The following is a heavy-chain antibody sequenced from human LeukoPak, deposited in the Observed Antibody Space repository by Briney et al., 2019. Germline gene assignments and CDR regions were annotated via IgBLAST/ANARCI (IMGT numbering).Heavy chain of an antibody. V-gene: IGHV3-23*01. D-gene: IGHD6-6*01. CDR2: ISESGGNT. CDR1: GFTFNSYA. CDR3: ARHRSSWLIDY. J-gene: IGHJ4*02. Sequence: PGGSLRLSCAASGFTFNSYAMSWVRQAPWERLQWVSGISESGGNTYYADSVRGRFTISRDNSKNTLYLQMNSLIAEDTAVYYCARHRSSWLIDYWGQGALVTVSS.